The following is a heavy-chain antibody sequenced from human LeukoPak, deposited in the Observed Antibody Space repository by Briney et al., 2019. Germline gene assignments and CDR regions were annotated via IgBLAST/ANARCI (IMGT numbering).Heavy chain of an antibody. CDR3: ATVVGRTTATTAY. D-gene: IGHD1-1*01. J-gene: IGHJ4*02. Sequence: SETLSLTCTVSGGSISSSSYYWGWIRQPPGKGLEWIGSIYHTGSTFYNSSLKSRVTISVDTSKNQFSLKLNSVTAADTAVYYCATVVGRTTATTAYWGQGTLVTVSS. CDR2: IYHTGST. V-gene: IGHV4-39*07. CDR1: GGSISSSSYY.